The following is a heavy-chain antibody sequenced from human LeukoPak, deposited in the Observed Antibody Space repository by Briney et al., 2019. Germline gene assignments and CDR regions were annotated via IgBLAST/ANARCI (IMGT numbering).Heavy chain of an antibody. CDR3: ARDFFGPSYSSSWESDY. D-gene: IGHD6-13*01. V-gene: IGHV3-30-3*01. CDR1: GFTVSSNY. CDR2: ISYDGSNK. Sequence: PGGSLRLSCAASGFTVSSNYMSWVRQAPGKGLEWVAVISYDGSNKYYADSVKGRFTISRDNSKNTLYLQMNSLRAEDTAVYYCARDFFGPSYSSSWESDYWGQGTLVTVSS. J-gene: IGHJ4*02.